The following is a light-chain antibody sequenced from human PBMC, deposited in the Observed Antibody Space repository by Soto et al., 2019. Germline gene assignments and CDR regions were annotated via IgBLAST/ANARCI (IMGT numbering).Light chain of an antibody. CDR3: QSYDNSLGVCYV. J-gene: IGLJ1*01. CDR1: TSDVGGYNY. Sequence: QSVLTQPASVSGSPGQSITISCTGTTSDVGGYNYVSWYQHHPGKAPKLLIYEVSNRPSGVSNRFSGSKSGDTASLTISGLQAEDEADYYCQSYDNSLGVCYVFGTGTKVTVL. V-gene: IGLV2-14*01. CDR2: EVS.